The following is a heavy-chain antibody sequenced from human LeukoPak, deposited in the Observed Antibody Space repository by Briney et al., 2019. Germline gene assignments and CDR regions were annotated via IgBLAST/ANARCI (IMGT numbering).Heavy chain of an antibody. V-gene: IGHV1-2*02. CDR2: INPNSGGT. D-gene: IGHD2-15*01. Sequence: ASVKVSCKASGYTFTGYYMHWVRQAPGQELEWMGWINPNSGGTNYAQKFQGRVTMTRDTSISTAYMELSRLRSDDTAVYYCARVPRGYCSGGSCYTPGYFQHWGQGTLVTVSS. CDR3: ARVPRGYCSGGSCYTPGYFQH. CDR1: GYTFTGYY. J-gene: IGHJ1*01.